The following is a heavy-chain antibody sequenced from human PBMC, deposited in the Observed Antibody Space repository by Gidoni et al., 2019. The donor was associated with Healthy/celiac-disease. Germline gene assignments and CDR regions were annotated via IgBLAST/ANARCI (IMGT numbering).Heavy chain of an antibody. CDR2: MFSNNEK. CDR3: TRMLVYCSGGSCYNQGSYYYYMDV. CDR1: GCSLSNARMG. Sequence: QVTLKESGPVLVKPTETLTLTCTVSGCSLSNARMGVSLIRQPPGKALEWLAHMFSNNEKSYSTSMKSRLTISKDTSNVQVVLTITNIDPVDTATYYCTRMLVYCSGGSCYNQGSYYYYMDVWGKGTTVTVSS. V-gene: IGHV2-26*01. D-gene: IGHD2-15*01. J-gene: IGHJ6*03.